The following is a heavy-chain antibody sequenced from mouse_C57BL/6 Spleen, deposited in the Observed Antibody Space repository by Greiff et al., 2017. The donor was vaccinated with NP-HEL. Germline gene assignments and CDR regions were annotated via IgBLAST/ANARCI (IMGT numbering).Heavy chain of an antibody. V-gene: IGHV1-52*01. CDR1: GYTFTSYW. J-gene: IGHJ3*01. D-gene: IGHD2-4*01. CDR3: ARCHYDYDVGTWFAY. CDR2: IDPSDSET. Sequence: QVQLQQPGAELVRPGSSVKLSCKASGYTFTSYWMHWVKQRPIQGLEWIGNIDPSDSETHSNQKFKDKATLTVDKSSSTAYMQLSSLTSEDSAVYCCARCHYDYDVGTWFAYWGQGTLVTVSA.